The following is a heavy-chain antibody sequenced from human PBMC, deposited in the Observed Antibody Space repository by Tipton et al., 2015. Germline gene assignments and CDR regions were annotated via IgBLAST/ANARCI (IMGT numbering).Heavy chain of an antibody. D-gene: IGHD2-21*02. V-gene: IGHV5-51*01. J-gene: IGHJ4*02. CDR1: GYSFATYW. Sequence: QLVQSGAEVKKAGESLKISCKGSGYSFATYWIGWVRQMPGKGLEWMGIFYPGDSDARVSPSFQGQVTISADKSISTAYLQWSSLRASDSAMFYCARQRDDYFDLWGQGTLVTVSA. CDR2: FYPGDSDA. CDR3: ARQRDDYFDL.